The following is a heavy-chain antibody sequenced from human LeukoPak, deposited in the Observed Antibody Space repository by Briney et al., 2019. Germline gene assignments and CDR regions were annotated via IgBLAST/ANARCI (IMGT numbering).Heavy chain of an antibody. J-gene: IGHJ5*02. V-gene: IGHV5-51*01. D-gene: IGHD2-2*01. Sequence: GESLKISCKGSGYSFTSYWIGWVRQMPGKGLEWMGIIYPGGSDTRYSPSFQGQVTISADKSISTAYLQWSSLKASDTAMYYCARGKYCSSTSCYDGWLGSFDPWGQGTLVTVSS. CDR2: IYPGGSDT. CDR3: ARGKYCSSTSCYDGWLGSFDP. CDR1: GYSFTSYW.